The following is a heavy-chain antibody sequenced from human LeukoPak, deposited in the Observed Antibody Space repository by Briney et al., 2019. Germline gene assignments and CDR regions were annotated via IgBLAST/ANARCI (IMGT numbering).Heavy chain of an antibody. CDR2: ISYDGNNK. J-gene: IGHJ4*02. Sequence: PGRSLRLSCAASTASGFTFSSYAFHWVRQAPGKGLEWVAVISYDGNNKYYADSVRGRFTISRDNSKRTLFLQMNSLRVEDTAVYYCATEGSVNYYYDISGYYNYWGQGTLVTVSS. V-gene: IGHV3-30-3*01. CDR1: TASGFTFSSYA. D-gene: IGHD3-22*01. CDR3: ATEGSVNYYYDISGYYNY.